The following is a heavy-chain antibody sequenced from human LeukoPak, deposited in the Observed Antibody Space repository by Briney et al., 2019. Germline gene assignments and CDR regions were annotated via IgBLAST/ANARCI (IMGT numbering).Heavy chain of an antibody. V-gene: IGHV1-69*04. CDR1: GGTFSSYA. Sequence: SVKVSCKASGGTFSSYAFSWVRQAPGQGLEWMGRIIPILGIANYAQKFQGRVTITADKSTSTAYMELSSLRSEDTAVYYCARGEWGPEDYWGQGTLVTVSS. J-gene: IGHJ4*02. CDR2: IIPILGIA. CDR3: ARGEWGPEDY. D-gene: IGHD1-26*01.